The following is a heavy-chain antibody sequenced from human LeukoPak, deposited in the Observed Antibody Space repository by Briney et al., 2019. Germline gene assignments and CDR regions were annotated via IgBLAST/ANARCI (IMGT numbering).Heavy chain of an antibody. V-gene: IGHV3-23*01. CDR2: ISGSGIST. CDR1: GFTFTTYA. D-gene: IGHD5/OR15-5a*01. J-gene: IGHJ4*02. CDR3: ARGSSGY. Sequence: PGGSLRLSCAASGFTFTTYAMSWVRQAPEKGLEWVSTISGSGISTYYADSVKGRFTVSRDNAKNTLYLQMNSLRAEDTAVYYCARGSSGYWGQGTLVTVSS.